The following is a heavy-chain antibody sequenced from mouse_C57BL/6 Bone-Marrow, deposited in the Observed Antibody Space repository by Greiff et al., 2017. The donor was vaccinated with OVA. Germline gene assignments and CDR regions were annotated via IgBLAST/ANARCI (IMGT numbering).Heavy chain of an antibody. CDR3: ARVLCAY. CDR1: GFTFSDYG. CDR2: ISSCSSTI. V-gene: IGHV5-17*01. J-gene: IGHJ3*01. D-gene: IGHD6-2*01. Sequence: DVKLVESGGGLVKPGRSLKLSCAASGFTFSDYGMHWVRQAPAKGLEWVAYISSCSSTIYYAASVKGRFTISRDNAKNTLFLQMTSLGSEDTAMYYCARVLCAYWGQGTLVTVSA.